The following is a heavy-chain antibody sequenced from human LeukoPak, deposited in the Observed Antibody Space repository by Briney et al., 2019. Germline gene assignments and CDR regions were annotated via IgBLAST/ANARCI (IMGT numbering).Heavy chain of an antibody. CDR2: INSDGSNT. Sequence: GGSLRLSCAASGFTFSTYWMHWVRQAPGKGLVCVSRINSDGSNTYYADSVKGRFTVSRDNAKNTLYLQMNSLRAEDTAVYYCARLMSVVAATLPSDGYFYRHNNHQWGQGALVTVSS. J-gene: IGHJ4*02. V-gene: IGHV3-74*01. D-gene: IGHD2-15*01. CDR1: GFTFSTYW. CDR3: ARLMSVVAATLPSDGYFYRHNNHQ.